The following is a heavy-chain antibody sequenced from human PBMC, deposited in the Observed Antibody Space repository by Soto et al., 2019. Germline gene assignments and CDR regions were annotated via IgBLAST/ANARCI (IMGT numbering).Heavy chain of an antibody. D-gene: IGHD1-26*01. Sequence: GGSLRLSCKGSGYSFTSYWIGWVRQMPGKGLEWMGIIYPGDSDTRYSPSFQGQVTISADKSISTAYLQWSSLKASDTAMYYCARRAGGSDEYYYYGMDVWGQGTTVTVSS. CDR3: ARRAGGSDEYYYYGMDV. V-gene: IGHV5-51*01. CDR2: IYPGDSDT. CDR1: GYSFTSYW. J-gene: IGHJ6*02.